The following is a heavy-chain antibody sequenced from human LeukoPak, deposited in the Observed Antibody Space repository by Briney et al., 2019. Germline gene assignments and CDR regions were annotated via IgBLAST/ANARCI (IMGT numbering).Heavy chain of an antibody. J-gene: IGHJ5*02. CDR2: IYYSGST. D-gene: IGHD2-2*01. CDR3: ARSKAHLSTSWYGNWFDP. V-gene: IGHV4-61*10. CDR1: GGSISSGSYY. Sequence: PSETLSLTCTVSGGSISSGSYYWSWIRQPAGKGLEWIGYIYYSGSTNYNPSLKSRVTISVDTSKNQFSLKLSSVTAADTAVYYCARSKAHLSTSWYGNWFDPWGQGTLVTVSS.